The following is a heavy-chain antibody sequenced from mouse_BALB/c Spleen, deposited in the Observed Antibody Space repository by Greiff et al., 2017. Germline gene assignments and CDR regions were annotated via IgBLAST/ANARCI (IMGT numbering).Heavy chain of an antibody. CDR3: ARDEGYDYAMDY. Sequence: EVHLVESGGGLVKPGGSLKLSCAASGFTFSDYYMYWVRQTPEKRLEWVATISDGGSYTYYPDSVKGRFTISRDNAKNNLYLQMSSLKSEDTAMYYCARDEGYDYAMDYWGQGTSVTVSS. V-gene: IGHV5-4*02. CDR2: ISDGGSYT. CDR1: GFTFSDYY. J-gene: IGHJ4*01. D-gene: IGHD2-14*01.